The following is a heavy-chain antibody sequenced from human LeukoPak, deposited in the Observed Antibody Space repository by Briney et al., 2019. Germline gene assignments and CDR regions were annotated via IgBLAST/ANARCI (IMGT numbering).Heavy chain of an antibody. Sequence: SGGSLRLSCAASGFNFNSYTMNWVRQAPGKGLQWVANILASGSPTYYADSVKGRFITSRDNSKNTVYLQMNSLRVEDTAIYYCAKDLRPDGVDNFDHWGQGILVTVSS. J-gene: IGHJ4*02. CDR2: ILASGSPT. D-gene: IGHD2-8*01. CDR1: GFNFNSYT. CDR3: AKDLRPDGVDNFDH. V-gene: IGHV3-23*01.